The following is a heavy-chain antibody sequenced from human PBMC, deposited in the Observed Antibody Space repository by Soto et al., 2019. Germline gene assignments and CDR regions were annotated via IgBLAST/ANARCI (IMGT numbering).Heavy chain of an antibody. CDR3: AREPEGLVISRNFDS. Sequence: KTGGSLRLSCAGSGFTFTTYTMNWVRQAPGKGLEWVSSISSSSSYIYYADSVKGRFTISRDNANKSLFLQMISLRAEDTAVYYCAREPEGLVISRNFDSWGPGTLVTVSS. V-gene: IGHV3-21*01. CDR1: GFTFTTYT. CDR2: ISSSSSYI. J-gene: IGHJ5*01. D-gene: IGHD3-10*01.